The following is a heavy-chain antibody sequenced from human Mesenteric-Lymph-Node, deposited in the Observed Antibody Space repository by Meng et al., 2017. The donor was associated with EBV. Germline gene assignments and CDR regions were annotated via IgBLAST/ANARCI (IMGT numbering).Heavy chain of an antibody. Sequence: QLQLQVSGSGLVKPSQALALTCTVSGGSVNSGGYSWSWIRQSPEKGLEWIGYVHHSGLTYYNPSLETRVIISLERSKNQFSLKLTSVTAADTAVYYCAGGDYVNQFNYWGQGTLVTVSS. CDR2: VHHSGLT. J-gene: IGHJ4*02. CDR1: GGSVNSGGYS. CDR3: AGGDYVNQFNY. D-gene: IGHD4-17*01. V-gene: IGHV4-30-2*06.